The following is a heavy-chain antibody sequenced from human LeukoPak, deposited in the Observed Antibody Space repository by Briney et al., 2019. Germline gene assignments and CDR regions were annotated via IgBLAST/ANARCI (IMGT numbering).Heavy chain of an antibody. CDR2: IDWDDDK. D-gene: IGHD1-14*01. V-gene: IGHV2-70*11. CDR1: GFSLSTSGMC. J-gene: IGHJ3*02. CDR3: ARLTTAITHDAVDI. Sequence: SGPALVKPTQTLTLTCTFSGFSLSTSGMCVIWIRQPPGKALEWLARIDWDDDKYYTTSLKTRLTISKDTSKNQVVLTMTNMNPVDTATYYCARLTTAITHDAVDIWGQGTMVTVSS.